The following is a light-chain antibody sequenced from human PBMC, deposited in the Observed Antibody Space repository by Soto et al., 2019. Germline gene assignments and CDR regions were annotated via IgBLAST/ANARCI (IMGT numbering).Light chain of an antibody. V-gene: IGKV3-15*01. Sequence: EIVMTQSPATLSVSPGERATLSCRASQSVSTNLAWYQQKPGQAPRLLIYGASTRATGIPARFSGGGSVTDFTLTISSLQSEDFAVYYCQQYNKWPLFTFGPGTRVDNK. CDR2: GAS. J-gene: IGKJ3*01. CDR3: QQYNKWPLFT. CDR1: QSVSTN.